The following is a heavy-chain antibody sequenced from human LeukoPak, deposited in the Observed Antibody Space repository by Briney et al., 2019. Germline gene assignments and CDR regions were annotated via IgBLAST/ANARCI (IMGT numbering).Heavy chain of an antibody. V-gene: IGHV4-34*01. CDR3: ARGTGMDTAMVTKFDY. J-gene: IGHJ4*02. CDR2: INHSGST. CDR1: GGSFSGYY. D-gene: IGHD5-18*01. Sequence: SETLSLTCAVYGGSFSGYYWSWIRQPPGKGLEWIGEINHSGSTNYNPSLKSRVTISVDTSKNQFSLKLSSVTAADTAVYYCARGTGMDTAMVTKFDYWGQGTLVTVSS.